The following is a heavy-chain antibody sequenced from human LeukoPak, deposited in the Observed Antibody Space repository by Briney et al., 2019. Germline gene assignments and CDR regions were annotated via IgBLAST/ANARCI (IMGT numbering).Heavy chain of an antibody. D-gene: IGHD3-22*01. CDR3: ARDRIISGYSEGFDY. V-gene: IGHV4-4*07. CDR1: GGSISSYY. CDR2: INTSGST. J-gene: IGHJ4*02. Sequence: SETLSLTCTVSGGSISSYYLTWIRQPAGKGLEWIGRINTSGSTNCNPSLKSRVTMSVDTSENELSLKLTSVTAADTAVYYCARDRIISGYSEGFDYWGQGTLVTVSS.